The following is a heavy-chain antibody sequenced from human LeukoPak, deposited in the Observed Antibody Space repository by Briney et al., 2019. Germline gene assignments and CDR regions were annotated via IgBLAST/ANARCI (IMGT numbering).Heavy chain of an antibody. CDR3: VAGDLAYCGGDCYPPYYYGMDV. D-gene: IGHD2-21*02. CDR1: GFTFTSSA. V-gene: IGHV1-58*01. J-gene: IGHJ6*02. Sequence: GASVKVSCKASGFTFTSSAVQWVRQARGQRLEWIGWIVVGSGNTNYAQKFQERVTITRDMSTSTAYMELSSLRSEDTAVYYCVAGDLAYCGGDCYPPYYYGMDVWGQGTTVTVSS. CDR2: IVVGSGNT.